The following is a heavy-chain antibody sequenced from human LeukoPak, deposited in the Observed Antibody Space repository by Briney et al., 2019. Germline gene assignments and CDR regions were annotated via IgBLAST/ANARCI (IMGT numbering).Heavy chain of an antibody. D-gene: IGHD4-17*01. CDR1: KFIFSEYA. CDR3: AKDQGDYGDPLGGWYFDY. V-gene: IGHV3-9*01. CDR2: ISWNSGSI. Sequence: PGGSLRLSCAASKFIFSEYAMDWVRQAPGKGLEWVSGISWNSGSIGYADSVKGRFTISRDNAKNSLYLQMNSLRAEDTALYYCAKDQGDYGDPLGGWYFDYWGQGTLVTVSS. J-gene: IGHJ4*02.